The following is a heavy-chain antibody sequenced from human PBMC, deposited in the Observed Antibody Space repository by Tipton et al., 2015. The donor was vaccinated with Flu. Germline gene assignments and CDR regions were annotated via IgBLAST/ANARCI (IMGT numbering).Heavy chain of an antibody. CDR2: IKSKTDGGTT. CDR3: PTDLDYHDGG. J-gene: IGHJ4*02. V-gene: IGHV3-15*01. CDR1: GFTFSNAW. Sequence: SLRLSCAASGFTFSNAWMSWVRQAPGKGLEWVGRIKSKTDGGTTDYAAPVKGRFTISRDDSKNTLYLQMNSLKTEDTAVYYGPTDLDYHDGGWGQGTLVTVSS. D-gene: IGHD3-22*01.